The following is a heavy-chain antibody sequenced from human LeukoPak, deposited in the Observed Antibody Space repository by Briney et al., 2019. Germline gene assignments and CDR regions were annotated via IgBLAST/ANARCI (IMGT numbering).Heavy chain of an antibody. CDR1: GYTFTSYY. Sequence: GASVKVSCKASGYTFTSYYMHWVRQAPGQGLEWMGIINPSGGSTSYAQKFQGRVTMTRDTSTSTVYMELSSLRSEDTAIYYCARQDMTRAFDIWGQGTMVTVSS. D-gene: IGHD2-15*01. V-gene: IGHV1-46*01. CDR3: ARQDMTRAFDI. J-gene: IGHJ3*02. CDR2: INPSGGST.